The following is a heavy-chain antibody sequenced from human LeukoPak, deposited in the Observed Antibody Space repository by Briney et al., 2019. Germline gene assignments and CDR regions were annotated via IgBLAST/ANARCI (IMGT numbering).Heavy chain of an antibody. CDR2: IYSGGST. V-gene: IGHV3-53*01. CDR1: GFTVSSNY. Sequence: GGSLRLSCAASGFTVSSNYMSSVRQAPGKGLEWVSVIYSGGSTYYADSVKGRFTISRDNSKNTLYLQMNSLRAEDTAVYYCARDSDGDYFDYWGQGTLVTVSS. J-gene: IGHJ4*02. CDR3: ARDSDGDYFDY. D-gene: IGHD4-17*01.